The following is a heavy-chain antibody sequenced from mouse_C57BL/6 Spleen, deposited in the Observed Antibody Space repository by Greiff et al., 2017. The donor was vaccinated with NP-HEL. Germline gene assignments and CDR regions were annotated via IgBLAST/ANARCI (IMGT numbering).Heavy chain of an antibody. D-gene: IGHD1-1*01. V-gene: IGHV5-17*01. Sequence: EVNVVESGGGLVKPGGSLKLSCAASGFTFSDYGMHWVRQAPEKGLEWVAYISSGSSTIYYADTVKGRFTISRDNAKNTLFLQMTSLRSEDTARYYCALTVVSYYFDYWGQGTTLTVSS. CDR2: ISSGSSTI. J-gene: IGHJ2*01. CDR3: ALTVVSYYFDY. CDR1: GFTFSDYG.